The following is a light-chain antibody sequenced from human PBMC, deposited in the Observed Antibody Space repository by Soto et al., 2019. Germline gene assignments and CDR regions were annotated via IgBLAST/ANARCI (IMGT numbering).Light chain of an antibody. J-gene: IGKJ4*01. Sequence: DIQITQSPSSLSASVGDRVTITCRASQSISSYLNWHQQKPGKAPKVLIYAASSLQSGVPSRFSGIGSGTDFTLSIGSLQPEDFATYYCQQSYSGPLTFGGGTKVDIK. CDR1: QSISSY. CDR3: QQSYSGPLT. CDR2: AAS. V-gene: IGKV1-39*01.